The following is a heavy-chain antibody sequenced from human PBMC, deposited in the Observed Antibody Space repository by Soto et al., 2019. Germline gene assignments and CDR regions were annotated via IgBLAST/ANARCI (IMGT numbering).Heavy chain of an antibody. Sequence: QVQLVESGGGVVQPGRSLRLSCAASGFTFSSYAMHGVRQAPGKGLEWVAVISYDGSNKYYADSVKGRFTISRDNSKNTLYLQMNSLRAEDTAVYYCARSSGSYSWGAFDIWGQGTMVTVSS. V-gene: IGHV3-30-3*01. J-gene: IGHJ3*02. CDR1: GFTFSSYA. CDR2: ISYDGSNK. CDR3: ARSSGSYSWGAFDI. D-gene: IGHD1-26*01.